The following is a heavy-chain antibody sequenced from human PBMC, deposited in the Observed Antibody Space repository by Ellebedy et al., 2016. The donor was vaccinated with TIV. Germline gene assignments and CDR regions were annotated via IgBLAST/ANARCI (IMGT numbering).Heavy chain of an antibody. CDR1: GLPLSASGVG. CDR2: IYLNDET. V-gene: IGHV2-5*01. J-gene: IGHJ4*02. D-gene: IGHD4-17*01. CDR3: ARMRPADYGDHGQIDY. Sequence: SGPTLVKPTQTLTLICTFSGLPLSASGVGVAGIRQPPGKPLECLALIYLNDETYYSPSLRSRLTITKDTSRNQLVLTITNMDPVDTATYYCARMRPADYGDHGQIDYWGQGTLVTVSS.